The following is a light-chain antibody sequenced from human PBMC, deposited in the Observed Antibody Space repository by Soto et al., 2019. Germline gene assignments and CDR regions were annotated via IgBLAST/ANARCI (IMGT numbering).Light chain of an antibody. CDR3: QHYNNWPAWT. J-gene: IGKJ1*01. CDR1: QRISTN. CDR2: GAS. Sequence: EIVMTQNTATLSVSPGESATLSCRASQRISTNLAWYQHKRGQAPRLLIYGASTRATGIPARFSGSGSETEFTLTITSLQSEDFAVYYCQHYNNWPAWTFGQGTKVDIK. V-gene: IGKV3D-15*01.